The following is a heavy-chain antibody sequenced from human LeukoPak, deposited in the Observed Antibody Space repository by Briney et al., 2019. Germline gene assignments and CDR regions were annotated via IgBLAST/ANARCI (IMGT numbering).Heavy chain of an antibody. Sequence: SESLSLTCTVSGYSISSGYYCGWIRQPPGKGLEWIGSIYHSGSTYYDPSLKSRVTISVDTSKNQFSLKLSSVTAADTAVYYCAGRTTTATDYWGQGTLVTVPS. CDR1: GYSISSGYY. CDR3: AGRTTTATDY. J-gene: IGHJ4*02. V-gene: IGHV4-38-2*02. D-gene: IGHD4-11*01. CDR2: IYHSGST.